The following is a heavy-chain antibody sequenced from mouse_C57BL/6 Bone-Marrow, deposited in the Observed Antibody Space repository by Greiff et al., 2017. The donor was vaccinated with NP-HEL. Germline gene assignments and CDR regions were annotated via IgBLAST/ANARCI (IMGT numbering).Heavy chain of an antibody. Sequence: VQLQQSGPELVKPGASVKISCKASGYTFTDYYMNWVKQSHGKSLEWIGDINPNNGGTSYNQKFKGKATLTVDKSSSTAYMELRSLTSEDSAVYYCAPAYYSNWYWYFDVWGTGTTVTVSS. V-gene: IGHV1-26*01. CDR2: INPNNGGT. D-gene: IGHD2-5*01. CDR1: GYTFTDYY. J-gene: IGHJ1*03. CDR3: APAYYSNWYWYFDV.